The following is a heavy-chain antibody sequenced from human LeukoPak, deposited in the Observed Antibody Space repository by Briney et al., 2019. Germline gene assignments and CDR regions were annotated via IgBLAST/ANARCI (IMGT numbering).Heavy chain of an antibody. J-gene: IGHJ6*03. CDR2: IKNKPDGETT. CDR3: TTDVVGRDGYAYYYYYMDV. CDR1: GFTFRNAW. D-gene: IGHD5-24*01. V-gene: IGHV3-15*01. Sequence: GGSLRLSCLASGFTFRNAWMSWVRLAPGKGLEWVGRIKNKPDGETTDYAAPVKGRYTISRDDSKNTLYLQMESLKTEDTALYYCTTDVVGRDGYAYYYYYMDVWGKGTTVTVSS.